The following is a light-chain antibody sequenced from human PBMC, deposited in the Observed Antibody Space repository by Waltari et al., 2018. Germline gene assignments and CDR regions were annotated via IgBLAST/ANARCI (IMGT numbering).Light chain of an antibody. CDR2: EVT. J-gene: IGLJ2*01. V-gene: IGLV2-8*01. Sequence: QSALTQPPSASGSPGQSVTISCTGTSSDIGGYNYVSWYQQHPGKAPKLIIYEVTTRPSGVPDRFPGSKSGNTASLTVSGLQAEDEAYYYCSSYAGSNTYVVFGGGTKLTVL. CDR1: SSDIGGYNY. CDR3: SSYAGSNTYVV.